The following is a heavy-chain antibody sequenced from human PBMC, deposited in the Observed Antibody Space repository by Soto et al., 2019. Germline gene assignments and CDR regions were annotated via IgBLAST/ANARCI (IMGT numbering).Heavy chain of an antibody. Sequence: LRLSCAASGSTFSTYDMHWVRQATGKSLEWVSAIGTIGDTYYLDSVKGRFTISRENAKNSLYLQMNSLRAGDTAVYYCARGRSNQYESSPPPKFDPWGRGTLVTVS. CDR3: ARGRSNQYESSPPPKFDP. J-gene: IGHJ5*02. D-gene: IGHD2-8*01. CDR1: GSTFSTYD. V-gene: IGHV3-13*01. CDR2: IGTIGDT.